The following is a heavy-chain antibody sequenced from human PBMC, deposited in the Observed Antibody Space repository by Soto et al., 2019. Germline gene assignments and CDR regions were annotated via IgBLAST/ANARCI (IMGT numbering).Heavy chain of an antibody. CDR2: IYPGGST. Sequence: QVQLQESGPGLVKPSGTLSLTCAVSSGSINESNWWSWVRQPPGKGLEWIGEIYPGGSTNYNPSLKSRVTISLDRSKSHFSLRLSSVTAADTAVYYCARSGMFGVVIPRFDPWGQGTLVTASS. CDR3: ARSGMFGVVIPRFDP. V-gene: IGHV4-4*02. J-gene: IGHJ5*02. CDR1: SGSINESNW. D-gene: IGHD3-3*01.